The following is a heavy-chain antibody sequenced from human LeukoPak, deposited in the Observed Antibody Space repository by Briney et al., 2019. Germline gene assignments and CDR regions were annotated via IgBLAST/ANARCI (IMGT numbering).Heavy chain of an antibody. V-gene: IGHV1-2*02. D-gene: IGHD3-22*01. CDR1: GYTFTGYY. CDR2: VNPNSGGT. J-gene: IGHJ4*02. CDR3: ASTTRPYYYDSSGYYYFDY. Sequence: ASVKVSCKSSGYTFTGYYMHWVRQAPGQGLKWMGCVNPNSGGTNYAQKFQGRVTMTRDTSISTAYMELSRLRSDDTAVYYCASTTRPYYYDSSGYYYFDYWGQGTLVTVSS.